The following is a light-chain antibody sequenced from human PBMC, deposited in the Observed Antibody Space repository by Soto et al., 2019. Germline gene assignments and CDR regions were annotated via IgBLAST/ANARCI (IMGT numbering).Light chain of an antibody. CDR3: HQRQYWPPIT. CDR1: QSVRSN. CDR2: DAS. V-gene: IGKV3-11*01. J-gene: IGKJ5*01. Sequence: EIVMMQSPAPLSASPGERATLSCRASQSVRSNLAWYQQKPGQAPRLLISDASNRATGIPARFSGSGSGTDFTLTISSLEPEDFAVYYCHQRQYWPPITFGQGTRLEI.